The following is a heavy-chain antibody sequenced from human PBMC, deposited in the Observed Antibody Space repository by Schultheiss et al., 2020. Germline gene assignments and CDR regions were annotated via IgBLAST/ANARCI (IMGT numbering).Heavy chain of an antibody. V-gene: IGHV2-70*01. CDR1: GFSLSTSGMC. CDR2: IDWDDDK. J-gene: IGHJ3*02. Sequence: SGPPLVKPTQTLTLTCTFSGFSLSTSGMCVSWIRQPPGKALEWLALIDWDDDKYYSTSLKTRLTISKDTSKNQVVLTMTNMDPVDTATYYCARTLRSITIFGVVRDAFDIWGQGTMVTVSS. CDR3: ARTLRSITIFGVVRDAFDI. D-gene: IGHD3-3*01.